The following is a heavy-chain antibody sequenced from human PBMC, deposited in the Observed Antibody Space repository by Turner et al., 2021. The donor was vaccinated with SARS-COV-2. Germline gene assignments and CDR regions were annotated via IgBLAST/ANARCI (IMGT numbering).Heavy chain of an antibody. J-gene: IGHJ4*02. CDR1: GYTFTSFY. V-gene: IGHV1-46*01. D-gene: IGHD2-8*02. CDR2: INPSGGST. CDR3: ASSLPAPGGVPGRLNY. Sequence: QVQLVQSGAEVGKPGASVKVSCKAPGYTFTSFYMHWVRQAPGQGLEWRGIINPSGGSTNYAQKFQGRVTMTRDTSTSTVYMELSSLRSEDTAVYYCASSLPAPGGVPGRLNYWGQGALVTVSS.